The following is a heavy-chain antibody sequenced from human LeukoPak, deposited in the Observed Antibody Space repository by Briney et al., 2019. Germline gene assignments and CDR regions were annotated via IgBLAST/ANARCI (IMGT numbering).Heavy chain of an antibody. Sequence: SQTLSLNCAVSGGSISSGGYSWSWIRRPPGKGLEWIGYIYHSGSTYYNPSLKSRVTISVDRSKNQFSLKLSSVTAADTAVYYCARASGYYSGADYWGQGTLVTVSS. D-gene: IGHD3-22*01. V-gene: IGHV4-30-2*01. J-gene: IGHJ4*02. CDR3: ARASGYYSGADY. CDR1: GGSISSGGYS. CDR2: IYHSGST.